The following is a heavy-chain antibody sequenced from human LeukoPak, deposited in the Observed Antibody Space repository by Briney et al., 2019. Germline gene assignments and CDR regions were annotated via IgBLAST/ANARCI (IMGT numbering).Heavy chain of an antibody. J-gene: IGHJ3*02. V-gene: IGHV3-21*01. CDR1: GFTFSSYS. CDR3: ASLGPGYSSSQSAFDI. Sequence: GGSLRLSCAASGFTFSSYSMNWVRQAPGKGLEWVSSISSSSYIYYADSVKGRFTISRDNAKNSLYLQMDSLRAEDTAVYYCASLGPGYSSSQSAFDIWGQGTMVTVSS. CDR2: ISSSSYI. D-gene: IGHD6-13*01.